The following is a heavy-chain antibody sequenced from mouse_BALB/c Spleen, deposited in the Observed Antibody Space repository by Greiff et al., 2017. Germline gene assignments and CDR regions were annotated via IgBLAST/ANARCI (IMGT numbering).Heavy chain of an antibody. J-gene: IGHJ3*01. CDR1: GYTFTDYE. Sequence: QVQLQQSGAELVRPGASVTLSCKASGYTFTDYEMHWVKQTPVHGLEWIGAIDPETGGTAYNQKFKGKATLTADKSSSTAYMELRSLTSEDSAVYYCTRGGYDMCAYWGQGTLVTVSA. V-gene: IGHV1-15*01. CDR3: TRGGYDMCAY. D-gene: IGHD2-2*01. CDR2: IDPETGGT.